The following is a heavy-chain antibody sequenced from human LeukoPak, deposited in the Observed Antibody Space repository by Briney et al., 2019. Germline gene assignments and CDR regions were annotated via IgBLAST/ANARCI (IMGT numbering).Heavy chain of an antibody. V-gene: IGHV4-34*01. Sequence: RPSETLSLTCAVYGGSFSGYYWSWIRQPPGKGVEWIGEINHSGSTNYNPSLKSRVTISVDTSKNQFSLKLSSVTAADTAVYYCARRNYYGSGSYCFDYWGQGTLVTVSS. D-gene: IGHD3-10*01. J-gene: IGHJ4*02. CDR3: ARRNYYGSGSYCFDY. CDR2: INHSGST. CDR1: GGSFSGYY.